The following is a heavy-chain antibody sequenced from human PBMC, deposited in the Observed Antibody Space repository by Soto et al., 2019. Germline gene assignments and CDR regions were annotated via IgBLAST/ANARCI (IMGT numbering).Heavy chain of an antibody. D-gene: IGHD2-2*01. CDR3: ARAMPGMDV. CDR2: ILSDGSNE. CDR1: GFTFSAFA. Sequence: QVQLVESGDGVVQPGTSLRLSCAGSGFTFSAFAMHWVRQAPGKGLGWVALILSDGSNEAYADSVRGRFTISRDNSKNTLYLQMNSLGVEDTAVYYCARAMPGMDVWGQGTTVTVSS. J-gene: IGHJ6*02. V-gene: IGHV3-30-3*01.